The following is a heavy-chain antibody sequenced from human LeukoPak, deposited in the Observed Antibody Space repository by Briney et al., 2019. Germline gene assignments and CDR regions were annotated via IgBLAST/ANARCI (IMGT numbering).Heavy chain of an antibody. CDR1: GGSFSGYY. D-gene: IGHD3-22*01. V-gene: IGHV4-34*01. CDR2: INHSGST. Sequence: PSETLSLTCAVYGGSFSGYYWSWIRQPPGKGLEWIGEINHSGSTNYNPSLKSRVTISVDTSKNQFPLKLSSVTAADTAVYYCARGPVRFGYDSSGYYYGRGYFDYWGQGTLVTVSS. J-gene: IGHJ4*02. CDR3: ARGPVRFGYDSSGYYYGRGYFDY.